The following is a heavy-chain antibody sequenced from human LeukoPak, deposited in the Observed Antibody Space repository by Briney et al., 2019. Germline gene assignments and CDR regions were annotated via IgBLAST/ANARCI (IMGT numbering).Heavy chain of an antibody. D-gene: IGHD6-6*01. CDR2: ISAYNGNT. CDR3: ARSQGEAARFSRGNAFDI. V-gene: IGHV1-18*01. CDR1: GYTFTTYG. Sequence: GASVKVSCKASGYTFTTYGISWVRQAPGQGLEWMGWISAYNGNTNYAQKLQGRVTMTTNTSTSTAYMELRSLRSDDTAVYYCARSQGEAARFSRGNAFDIWGQGTMVTVSS. J-gene: IGHJ3*02.